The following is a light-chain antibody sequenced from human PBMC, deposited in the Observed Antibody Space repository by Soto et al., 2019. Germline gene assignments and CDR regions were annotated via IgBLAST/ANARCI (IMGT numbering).Light chain of an antibody. J-gene: IGKJ1*01. CDR2: VAS. V-gene: IGKV1-9*01. CDR3: QQYNNWPRT. CDR1: QGISNY. Sequence: DIQLTQSPSFLSASVGDRVTITCRASQGISNYLAWYQQKPGKVPKLLIYVASTLQTGVPSRFSGSGSGTEFTLTISSLQSEDFAIYYCQQYNNWPRTFGQGTKVDIK.